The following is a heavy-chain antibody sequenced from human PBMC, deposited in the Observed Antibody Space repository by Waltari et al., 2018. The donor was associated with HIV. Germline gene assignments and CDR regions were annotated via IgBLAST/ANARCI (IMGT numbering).Heavy chain of an antibody. V-gene: IGHV3-66*01. J-gene: IGHJ5*02. CDR2: VYSDGTT. CDR1: GFTVANSP. CDR3: AREVFYYDNSGHPGWFDP. D-gene: IGHD3-22*01. Sequence: VRLVESGGALVRPGGALRLSCTASGFTVANSPMTWVRHASGKGLEWVSTVYSDGTTVYADSVKGRFSTSRDTSKNILHLLMDSLRVDDTAVYYCAREVFYYDNSGHPGWFDPWGQGTLVAVSS.